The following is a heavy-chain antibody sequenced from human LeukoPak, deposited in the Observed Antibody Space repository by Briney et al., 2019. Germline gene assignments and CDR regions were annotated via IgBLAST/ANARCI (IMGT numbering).Heavy chain of an antibody. V-gene: IGHV3-30*04. D-gene: IGHD5-18*01. CDR3: ARSWGGIQLWLGAFDI. J-gene: IGHJ3*02. Sequence: SCQASGYTFSSYAMHWVRQAPGKGLEWVAVISYDGSNKYYADSVKGRFTISRDNSKNTLYLQMNSLRAEDTAVYYCARSWGGIQLWLGAFDIWGQGTMVTVSS. CDR1: GYTFSSYA. CDR2: ISYDGSNK.